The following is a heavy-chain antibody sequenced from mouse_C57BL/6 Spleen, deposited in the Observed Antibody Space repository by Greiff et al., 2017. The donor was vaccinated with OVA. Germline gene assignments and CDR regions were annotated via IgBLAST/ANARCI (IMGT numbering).Heavy chain of an antibody. CDR1: GFTFSDYY. CDR2: ISNGGGST. Sequence: EVQGVESGGGLVQPGGSLKLSCAASGFTFSDYYMYWVRQTPEKRLVWVAYISNGGGSTYYPDTVKGRFSISRDNAKNTLYLQMSRLKSEDTAMYYCARPREGYFDYWGQGTTLTVSA. CDR3: ARPREGYFDY. V-gene: IGHV5-12*01. J-gene: IGHJ2*01.